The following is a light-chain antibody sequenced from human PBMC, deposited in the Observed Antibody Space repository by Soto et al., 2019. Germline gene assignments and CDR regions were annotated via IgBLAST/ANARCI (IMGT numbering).Light chain of an antibody. V-gene: IGKV3-15*01. CDR3: QPHSNWPFIT. CDR2: SAS. CDR1: QSVRSN. Sequence: EIVMTQSPATLSVSPGDRATLSCRASQSVRSNLVWYQQRPGQPPRLLIYSASTRATNVPARFSGSGSGTNFTLTISSLQSEDLAVYYCQPHSNWPFITFGGGTKVEIK. J-gene: IGKJ4*01.